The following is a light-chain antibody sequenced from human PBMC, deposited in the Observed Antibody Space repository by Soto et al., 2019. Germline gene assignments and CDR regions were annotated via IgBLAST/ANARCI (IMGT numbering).Light chain of an antibody. CDR2: DTS. V-gene: IGKV3-11*01. Sequence: PGERATLSCGASQSLSSSLAWYQQKPGQAPRVLIYDTSTRATGIPARFSGSGSGTDFTLTISSLEPEDFALYYCQQRSSWPIFGGGTKVDIK. J-gene: IGKJ4*01. CDR3: QQRSSWPI. CDR1: QSLSSS.